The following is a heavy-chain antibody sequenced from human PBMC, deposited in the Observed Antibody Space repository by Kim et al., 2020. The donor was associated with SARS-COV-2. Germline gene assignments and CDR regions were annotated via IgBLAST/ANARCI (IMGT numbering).Heavy chain of an antibody. Sequence: GGSLRLSCAASGFTFSSYAMSWVRQAPGKGLEWVSAISGSGGSTYYADSVKGRFTISRDNPKNTLYLQMNSLRAEDMAVYYCAKDGESYYGSGGDDAFDIWGQGTMVTVSS. D-gene: IGHD3-10*01. CDR1: GFTFSSYA. CDR3: AKDGESYYGSGGDDAFDI. V-gene: IGHV3-23*01. CDR2: ISGSGGST. J-gene: IGHJ3*02.